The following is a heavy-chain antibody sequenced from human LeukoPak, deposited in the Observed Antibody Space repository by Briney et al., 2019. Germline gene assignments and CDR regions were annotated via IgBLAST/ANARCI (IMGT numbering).Heavy chain of an antibody. V-gene: IGHV5-51*01. J-gene: IGHJ5*02. Sequence: GESLKISCKGSGYRINNYWIGWVRQMPGKGLEWMGIIYHADSDIRYSPSFQGQVTISADKSISTAYLQWSSLKASDTAMYYCARQEYCSGGSCYTWFDPWGQGTLVTVSS. D-gene: IGHD2-15*01. CDR3: ARQEYCSGGSCYTWFDP. CDR2: IYHADSDI. CDR1: GYRINNYW.